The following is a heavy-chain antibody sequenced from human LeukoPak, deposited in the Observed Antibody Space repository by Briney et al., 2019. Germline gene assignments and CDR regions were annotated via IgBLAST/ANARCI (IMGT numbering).Heavy chain of an antibody. CDR3: ARDGEQWLPGWFDP. J-gene: IGHJ5*02. D-gene: IGHD6-19*01. V-gene: IGHV4-59*01. CDR1: GGSISSYY. CDR2: IYYSGST. Sequence: SETLSLTCTVSGGSISSYYWSWIRQPPGKGLEWIGYIYYSGSTNYNPSLKSRVTISVDTSKNQFSLKLSSVTAADTAVYYYARDGEQWLPGWFDPWGQGTLVTVSS.